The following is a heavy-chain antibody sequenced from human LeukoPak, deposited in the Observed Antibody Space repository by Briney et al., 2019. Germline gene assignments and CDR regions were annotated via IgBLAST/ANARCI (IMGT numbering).Heavy chain of an antibody. CDR2: IYTSGST. J-gene: IGHJ6*03. CDR3: ARDYPTVYYYYYMDV. V-gene: IGHV4-4*07. CDR1: GGSISSYY. Sequence: SETLSLTCTVSGGSISSYYWSWIRQPAGKGLEWIGRIYTSGSTNYNPSLKSRVTMSVDTSKNQFSLKLSPVTAADTAVYYCARDYPTVYYYYYMDVWGKGTTVTVSS. D-gene: IGHD1-1*01.